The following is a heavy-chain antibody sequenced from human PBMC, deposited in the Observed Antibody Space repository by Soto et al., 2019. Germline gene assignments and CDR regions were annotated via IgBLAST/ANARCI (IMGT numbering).Heavy chain of an antibody. CDR2: IYPGDSDT. Sequence: PGESLKISCKGSGYSFTIYWIGWVRQMPWKGLEWMGIIYPGDSDTRYSPSFQGQVTIAADKSISTAYLQWSSLKASDTAMYYCARLSRYCTNGVCYTGGHYYYGMDVWGQGTTVTVSS. J-gene: IGHJ6*02. CDR3: ARLSRYCTNGVCYTGGHYYYGMDV. D-gene: IGHD2-8*01. V-gene: IGHV5-51*01. CDR1: GYSFTIYW.